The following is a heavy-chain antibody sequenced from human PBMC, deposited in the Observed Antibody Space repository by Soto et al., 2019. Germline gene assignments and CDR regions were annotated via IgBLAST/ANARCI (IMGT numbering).Heavy chain of an antibody. V-gene: IGHV1-18*01. Sequence: ASVKVSCKASGYAFTSYGISWVRQAPGQGLEWMGWISAYNGNTNYAQKLQGRVTMTTDTSTSTAYMELRSLRSDDTAVYYCARDSNWPVEKDYYYYGMDVWGQGTTVTVSS. CDR1: GYAFTSYG. J-gene: IGHJ6*02. CDR2: ISAYNGNT. CDR3: ARDSNWPVEKDYYYYGMDV. D-gene: IGHD1-1*01.